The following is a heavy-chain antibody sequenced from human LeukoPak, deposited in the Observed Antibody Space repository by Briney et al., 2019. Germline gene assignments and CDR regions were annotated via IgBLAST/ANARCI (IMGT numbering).Heavy chain of an antibody. V-gene: IGHV4-39*01. CDR1: GGPIFSSPFY. D-gene: IGHD4-11*01. CDR3: ARLMTTVAT. J-gene: IGHJ4*02. CDR2: VYYNGIT. Sequence: PSDTLSLTCTVSGGPIFSSPFYWGWIRQPPGKGLEWIASVYYNGITYNNPSLKSRVTISVDTSKNQFALKVTSVTAADTAIYYCARLMTTVATWGQGTLVTVSS.